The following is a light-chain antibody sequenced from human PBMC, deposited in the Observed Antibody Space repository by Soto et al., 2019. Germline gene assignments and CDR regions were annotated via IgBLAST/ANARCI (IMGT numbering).Light chain of an antibody. CDR2: RNN. CDR3: AAWDDSLYGWV. Sequence: QSVLTQPTSVSETPGQRVAISCSGSSSNIGSNYIYWYQQLPGMAPTLLIYRNNQRPSGVPDRFSGSKSGTSASLAISGLRSEDEADYYCAAWDDSLYGWVFGGGTKLTVL. V-gene: IGLV1-47*01. J-gene: IGLJ3*02. CDR1: SSNIGSNY.